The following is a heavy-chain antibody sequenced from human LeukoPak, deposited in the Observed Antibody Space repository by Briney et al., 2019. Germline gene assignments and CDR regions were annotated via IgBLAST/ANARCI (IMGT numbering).Heavy chain of an antibody. CDR3: ARQTGDNAFDI. D-gene: IGHD7-27*01. V-gene: IGHV5-51*01. CDR2: IYPGDSDT. Sequence: GESLKISCKGSGYSFTTYGIGWVRQMPGKGLEWMGIIYPGDSDTRYSPSFQGQVTISADKSITTAYLQWNSLKASDTAMYYCARQTGDNAFDIWGRGTMVTVSS. J-gene: IGHJ3*02. CDR1: GYSFTTYG.